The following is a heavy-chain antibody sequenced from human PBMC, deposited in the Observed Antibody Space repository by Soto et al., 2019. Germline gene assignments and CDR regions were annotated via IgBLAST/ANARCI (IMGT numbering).Heavy chain of an antibody. Sequence: SVKVSCKASGGTFSSYAISWVRQAPGQGLEWMGGIIPIFGTANYAQKFQGRVTMTADESTSTAYMELSSLRSEDTAVYYCARGRSPSLRFWEWLPSDYFDDWGQGTLVTVSS. CDR1: GGTFSSYA. CDR3: ARGRSPSLRFWEWLPSDYFDD. D-gene: IGHD3-3*01. J-gene: IGHJ4*02. CDR2: IIPIFGTA. V-gene: IGHV1-69*13.